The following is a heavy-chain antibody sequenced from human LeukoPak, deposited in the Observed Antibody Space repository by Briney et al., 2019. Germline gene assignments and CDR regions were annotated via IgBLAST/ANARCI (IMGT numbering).Heavy chain of an antibody. Sequence: PGGSLRLSCAASGFTFSSYAMHWVRQAPGKGLEYVSAISSNGGSTYYANSVKGRFTISGDNSKNTLYLQMGSLRAEDMAVYYCARSLSLFSFDYWGQGTLVTVSS. CDR1: GFTFSSYA. V-gene: IGHV3-64*01. CDR3: ARSLSLFSFDY. J-gene: IGHJ4*02. CDR2: ISSNGGST. D-gene: IGHD3-3*01.